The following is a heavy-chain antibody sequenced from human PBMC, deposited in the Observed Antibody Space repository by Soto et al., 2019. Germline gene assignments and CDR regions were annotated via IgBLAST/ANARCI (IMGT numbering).Heavy chain of an antibody. D-gene: IGHD2-2*01. V-gene: IGHV1-69*04. Sequence: GASVKVSCKASGYTFTSYDINWVRQATRQGLEWMGRIIPILGIANYAQKFQGRVTITADKSTSTAYMELSSLRSEDTAVYYCARVDCSSTSCRVAWRFDPWGQGTLVTVSS. CDR1: GYTFTSYD. J-gene: IGHJ5*02. CDR2: IIPILGIA. CDR3: ARVDCSSTSCRVAWRFDP.